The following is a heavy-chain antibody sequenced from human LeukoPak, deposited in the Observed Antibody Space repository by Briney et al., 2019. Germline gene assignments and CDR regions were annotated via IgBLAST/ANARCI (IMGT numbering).Heavy chain of an antibody. J-gene: IGHJ4*02. D-gene: IGHD4-23*01. V-gene: IGHV1-46*01. Sequence: SVTVSCKASGYTFTSYYMHWVRQAPGQGLEWMGIIHPSGGSTSYAQKFQGRVTMTRDTSTSTVYMDLSSLRSEDTAVYYCARDPGYGGNSGGVDYWGQGTLVTVSS. CDR3: ARDPGYGGNSGGVDY. CDR1: GYTFTSYY. CDR2: IHPSGGST.